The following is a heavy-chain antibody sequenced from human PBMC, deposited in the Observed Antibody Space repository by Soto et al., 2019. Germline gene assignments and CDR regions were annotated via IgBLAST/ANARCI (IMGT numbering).Heavy chain of an antibody. Sequence: GGSLRLSCAASGFTFSSYAMSWVRQAPGKGLEWVSAISGSGGSTYYADSVKGRFTISRDNSKNTLYLQMNSLRAEDTAVYYCATERWIKLWLPNYIDSWAQGDLVTISA. J-gene: IGHJ4*02. CDR3: ATERWIKLWLPNYIDS. CDR2: ISGSGGST. D-gene: IGHD5-18*01. V-gene: IGHV3-23*01. CDR1: GFTFSSYA.